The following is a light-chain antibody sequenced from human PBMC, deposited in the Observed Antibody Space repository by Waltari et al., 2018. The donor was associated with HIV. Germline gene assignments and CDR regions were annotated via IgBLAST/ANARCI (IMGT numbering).Light chain of an antibody. CDR3: SSYRNSTFYV. CDR1: TSDVGGYNY. Sequence: QSALTQPASVSGSPGQSITISCTGTTSDVGGYNYVSWYQQHPGKAPKVIIYAVSNRPSVVSDRFSGSKSGNTASLTISGLQAEDEGDYFCSSYRNSTFYVFGNGTKVTVL. CDR2: AVS. J-gene: IGLJ1*01. V-gene: IGLV2-14*03.